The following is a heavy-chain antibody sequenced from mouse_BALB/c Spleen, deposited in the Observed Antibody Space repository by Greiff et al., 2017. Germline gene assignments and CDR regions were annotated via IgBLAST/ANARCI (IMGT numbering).Heavy chain of an antibody. CDR3: ARATVVATRGAMDY. D-gene: IGHD1-1*01. Sequence: QVQLQQSGAELVRPGSSVKISCKASGYAFSSYWMNWVKQRPGQGLEWIGQIYPGDGDTNYNGKFKGKATLTADKSSSTAYMQLSSLTSEDSAVYFCARATVVATRGAMDYWGQGTSVTVSS. CDR2: IYPGDGDT. CDR1: GYAFSSYW. J-gene: IGHJ4*01. V-gene: IGHV1-80*01.